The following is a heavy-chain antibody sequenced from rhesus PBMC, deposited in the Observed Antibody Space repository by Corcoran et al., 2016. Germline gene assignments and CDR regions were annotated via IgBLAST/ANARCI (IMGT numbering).Heavy chain of an antibody. CDR1: GFTFSSYG. V-gene: IGHV3S5*01. Sequence: EVQLVETGGGLVQPGGSLKLSCAASGFTFSSYGMSWVRQAPGKGLAWVSAINSGGGSTYYADSVKGQFTISRDNSKNTLSLQMNSLRAEDTAVYYCAKELPYSSSYAFDYWGQGVLVTVSS. CDR2: INSGGGST. J-gene: IGHJ4*01. D-gene: IGHD6-43*01. CDR3: AKELPYSSSYAFDY.